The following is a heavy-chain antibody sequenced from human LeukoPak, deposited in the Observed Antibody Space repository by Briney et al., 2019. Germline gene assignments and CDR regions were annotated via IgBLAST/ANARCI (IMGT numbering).Heavy chain of an antibody. D-gene: IGHD3-10*01. V-gene: IGHV3-21*01. CDR1: GFTFSSYS. J-gene: IGHJ6*04. CDR3: ARDTMARGVIISYYYYGMDV. CDR2: ISSSSSYI. Sequence: PGGSLRLSCAASGFTFSSYSMNWVRQAPGKGLEWVSSISSSSSYIYYADSVKGRFTISRDNAKNSLYLQMNSLRAEDTAVYYCARDTMARGVIISYYYYGMDVWGKGTTVTVSS.